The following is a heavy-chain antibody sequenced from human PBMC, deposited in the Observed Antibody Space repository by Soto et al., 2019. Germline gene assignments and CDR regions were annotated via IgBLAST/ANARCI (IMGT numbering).Heavy chain of an antibody. J-gene: IGHJ6*02. CDR2: IYPGDSDT. V-gene: IGHV5-51*01. CDR3: ARHGRSSPGNYYYYYGMDV. Sequence: PGESLKISCQGSGYSFTGYWIGWVRQMSGEGLEWMGIIYPGDSDTRYSPSFQGQVTISADKSISTAYLQWSSLKASDTAMYYCARHGRSSPGNYYYYYGMDVWGQGTTVTVSS. D-gene: IGHD6-13*01. CDR1: GYSFTGYW.